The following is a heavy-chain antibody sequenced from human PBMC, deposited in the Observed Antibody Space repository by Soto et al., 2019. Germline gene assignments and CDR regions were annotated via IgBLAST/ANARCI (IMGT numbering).Heavy chain of an antibody. CDR3: APPQNLWDGSGSYSGGRYCYGMDV. CDR2: IIPIFGTA. V-gene: IGHV1-69*01. D-gene: IGHD3-10*01. CDR1: GGTFSSYA. Sequence: QVQLVQSGAEVKKPGSSVKVSCKASGGTFSSYAISWVRQAPGQGLEWMGGIIPIFGTANYAQKFQGRVTITADESTSAAYMELSSLRSEDKAVYYCAPPQNLWDGSGSYSGGRYCYGMDVWGQGTTVTVSS. J-gene: IGHJ6*02.